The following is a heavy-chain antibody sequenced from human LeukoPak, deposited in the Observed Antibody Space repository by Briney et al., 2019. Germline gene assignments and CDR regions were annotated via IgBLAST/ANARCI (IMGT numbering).Heavy chain of an antibody. V-gene: IGHV1-2*02. CDR3: ARDGDTYGYYYYGLDV. Sequence: ASVKVSCKASGYTFTGYYMHWVRQAPGQGLEWMGWFNPNSGGTKYAQTFKGRVTMTRDTSISTAYMELSSLRSDDTAVYYCARDGDTYGYYYYGLDVWGQGTTVTVSS. CDR1: GYTFTGYY. D-gene: IGHD5-18*01. J-gene: IGHJ6*02. CDR2: FNPNSGGT.